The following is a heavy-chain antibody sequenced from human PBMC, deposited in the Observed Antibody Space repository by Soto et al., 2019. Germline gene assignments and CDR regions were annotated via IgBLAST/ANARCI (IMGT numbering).Heavy chain of an antibody. CDR3: ASDLVGASDSYGLDV. V-gene: IGHV3-33*01. CDR1: CFTFSNYG. Sequence: GGSLRLSCAASCFTFSNYGMHWVRQAPGKGLEWVAIIWHDGNNKYYADSVRGRFIISRDNSKNRLYLQMNSLRAEDTAVYYCASDLVGASDSYGLDVWGQGTPVTVSS. J-gene: IGHJ6*02. D-gene: IGHD1-26*01. CDR2: IWHDGNNK.